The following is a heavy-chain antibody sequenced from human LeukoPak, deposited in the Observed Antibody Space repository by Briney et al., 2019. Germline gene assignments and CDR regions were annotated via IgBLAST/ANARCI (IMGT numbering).Heavy chain of an antibody. CDR1: GFTFSSYA. CDR3: AKDLGYYDFWSGYSYGMDV. J-gene: IGHJ6*02. D-gene: IGHD3-3*01. CDR2: ISGSGGST. Sequence: GGSLRLSCAASGFTFSSYAMSWVRQAPGKGLEWVSAISGSGGSTYYADSVKGRFTISRDNSKNTLYLQMNSLRAEDTAVYYCAKDLGYYDFWSGYSYGMDVWGQGTTVTVSS. V-gene: IGHV3-23*01.